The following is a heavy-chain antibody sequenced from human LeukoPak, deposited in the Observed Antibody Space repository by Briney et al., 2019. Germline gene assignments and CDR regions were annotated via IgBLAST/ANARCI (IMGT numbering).Heavy chain of an antibody. D-gene: IGHD2/OR15-2a*01. CDR3: AKDENPRDYNYSGMDV. J-gene: IGHJ6*02. CDR1: GFTFSGFTFSSYA. V-gene: IGHV3-30-3*01. Sequence: PGRSLRLSCAASGFTFSGFTFSSYAMHWVRQAPGKGLEGVAVVSNDDSIKYYAESLKGRLTISRDNSKNTLYLQMNDLRHEDTAVYYCAKDENPRDYNYSGMDVWGQGTTVTVSS. CDR2: VSNDDSIK.